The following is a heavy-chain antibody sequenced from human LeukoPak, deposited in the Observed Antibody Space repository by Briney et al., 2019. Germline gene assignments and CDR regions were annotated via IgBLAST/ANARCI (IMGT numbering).Heavy chain of an antibody. Sequence: GGSLRLSCAASGFTFSGFGMHWVRQVPDKGLAWVAFIRYDGGNKYYADSVKGRFTISRDNSKNTLYLQMNSLRAEDTAVYYCAGLNYNSGSYRNYWGQGTLVTVSS. CDR3: AGLNYNSGSYRNY. V-gene: IGHV3-30*02. J-gene: IGHJ4*02. D-gene: IGHD3-10*01. CDR2: IRYDGGNK. CDR1: GFTFSGFG.